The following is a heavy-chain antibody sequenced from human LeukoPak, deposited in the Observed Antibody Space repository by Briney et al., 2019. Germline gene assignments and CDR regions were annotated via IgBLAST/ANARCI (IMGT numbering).Heavy chain of an antibody. Sequence: ASVKVSCKASGYTFTSYDINRVRQATGQGLEWMGWMNPNSGNIGYAQNFQGRVTITRDTSISTVYMELSSLRSEDTAIYYCARDNSVGDNAWWFDPWGQGTLVTVSS. CDR3: ARDNSVGDNAWWFDP. CDR1: GYTFTSYD. V-gene: IGHV1-8*03. D-gene: IGHD1-26*01. J-gene: IGHJ5*02. CDR2: MNPNSGNI.